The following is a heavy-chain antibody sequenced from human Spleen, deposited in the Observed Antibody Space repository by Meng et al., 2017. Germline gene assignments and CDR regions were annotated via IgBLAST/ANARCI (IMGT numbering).Heavy chain of an antibody. D-gene: IGHD6-25*01. CDR2: IYHSGTN. V-gene: IGHV4-59*01. CDR1: GGYISVSY. Sequence: PGPVSVNSSDTRSLTCSVSGGYISVSYWTWIRQTPGKALEWIGYIYHSGTNRYNPSLKSRVTISEDRSKNQFSLKLSSVTAADTAVYYCARVVSEMGLSGYCSDYWGQGSLVTVSS. J-gene: IGHJ4*02. CDR3: ARVVSEMGLSGYCSDY.